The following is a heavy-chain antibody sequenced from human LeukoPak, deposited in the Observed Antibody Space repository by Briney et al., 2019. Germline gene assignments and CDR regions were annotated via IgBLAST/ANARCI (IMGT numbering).Heavy chain of an antibody. CDR2: INPNSGGT. Sequence: ASVKVSCKAAGYTFTGYYMHWVRQAPGQGLEWMGWINPNSGGTTYAQKFQGWVTMTRDTSISTAYMELSRLRSDDTAVYYCARGNSGSGSARYYYYYMDVWGKGTTVTVSS. J-gene: IGHJ6*03. CDR3: ARGNSGSGSARYYYYYMDV. D-gene: IGHD3-10*01. CDR1: GYTFTGYY. V-gene: IGHV1-2*04.